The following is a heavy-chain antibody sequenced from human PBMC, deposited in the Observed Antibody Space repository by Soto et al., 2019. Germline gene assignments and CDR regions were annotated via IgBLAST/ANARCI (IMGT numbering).Heavy chain of an antibody. CDR2: SSATGSGT. CDR1: GFTFRSYG. CDR3: AKDRRAGGNYGFYSDF. D-gene: IGHD1-7*01. V-gene: IGHV3-23*01. Sequence: GGSLRLSCAASGFTFRSYGMTWVRQAPGKGLEWVSFSSATGSGTYYADSVKGRFTISRDNSKNTLYLQMTSLRADDTAVYYCAKDRRAGGNYGFYSDFWGQGALVTVSS. J-gene: IGHJ4*02.